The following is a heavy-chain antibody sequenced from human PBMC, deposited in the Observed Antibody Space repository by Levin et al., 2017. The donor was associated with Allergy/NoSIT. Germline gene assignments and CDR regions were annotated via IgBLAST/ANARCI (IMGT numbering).Heavy chain of an antibody. CDR2: ISSSSSYI. CDR3: ARGTHSSSWFGDY. Sequence: PGESLKISCAASGFTFSSYSMNWVRQAPGKGLEWVSSISSSSSYIYYADSVKGRFTISRDNAKNSLYLQMNSLRAEDTAVYYCARGTHSSSWFGDYWGQGTLVTVSS. D-gene: IGHD6-13*01. CDR1: GFTFSSYS. V-gene: IGHV3-21*01. J-gene: IGHJ4*02.